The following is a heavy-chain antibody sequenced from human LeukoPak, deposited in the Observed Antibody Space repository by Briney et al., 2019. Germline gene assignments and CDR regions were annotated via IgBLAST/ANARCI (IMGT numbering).Heavy chain of an antibody. CDR3: ATYLLGYCSGSSCYTGDI. Sequence: PSETLSLTCTVSGGSISSSSYYWGWIRQPPGKGLEWIGSIYYSGSTYYNPSLKSRVTISVDTSKNQFSLKLSSVTAADTAVYYCATYLLGYCSGSSCYTGDIWGQGTMVTVSS. V-gene: IGHV4-39*01. J-gene: IGHJ3*02. CDR1: GGSISSSSYY. D-gene: IGHD2-2*02. CDR2: IYYSGST.